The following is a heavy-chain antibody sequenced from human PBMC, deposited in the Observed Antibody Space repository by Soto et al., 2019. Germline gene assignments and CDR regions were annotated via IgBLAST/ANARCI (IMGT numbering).Heavy chain of an antibody. CDR1: GYTFTSYY. J-gene: IGHJ5*02. CDR2: INPSGGST. V-gene: IGHV1-46*03. Sequence: QVQLVQSGAEVKKPGASVKVSCKASGYTFTSYYRHWVRQAPGQGLEWMGLINPSGGSTSYAQKFQGRVTMTRDTSTSTVYMELSSLRSADTAVYYCARGNGILYALNWFDPWGQGTLVTVSS. CDR3: ARGNGILYALNWFDP. D-gene: IGHD2-8*01.